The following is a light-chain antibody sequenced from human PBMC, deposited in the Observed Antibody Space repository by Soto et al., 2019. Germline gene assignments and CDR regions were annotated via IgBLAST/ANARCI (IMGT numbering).Light chain of an antibody. CDR1: QSVSSD. J-gene: IGKJ5*01. CDR2: DAS. CDR3: QQRSNWSIT. V-gene: IGKV3-11*01. Sequence: EIVLPQSPATLSLSPGERATLSFRASQSVSSDLAWYQQKPGQAPRLLIYDASNRATGIPARFSGSGSGTDFTLTISSLEPEDFAVYYCQQRSNWSITFGQGTRLEIK.